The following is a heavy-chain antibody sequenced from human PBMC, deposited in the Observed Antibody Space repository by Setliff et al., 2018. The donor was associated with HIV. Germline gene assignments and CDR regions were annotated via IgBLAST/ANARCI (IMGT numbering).Heavy chain of an antibody. CDR3: ARENYYGSGSYYNALDY. Sequence: PGGSLRLSCAASGFTFSDYYMSWIRQAPGKGLEWVSYISSSGSTIYYADSVKGRFTISRDNAKNSLYLQMNSLRAEDTAVYYCARENYYGSGSYYNALDYWGQGTLVTVSS. D-gene: IGHD3-10*01. V-gene: IGHV3-11*01. CDR1: GFTFSDYY. J-gene: IGHJ4*02. CDR2: ISSSGSTI.